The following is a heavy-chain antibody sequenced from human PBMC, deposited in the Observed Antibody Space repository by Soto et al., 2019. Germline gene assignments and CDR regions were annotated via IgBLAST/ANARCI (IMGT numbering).Heavy chain of an antibody. Sequence: SETLSLTCTVSGGSISSSSYYWGWIRQPPGKGLEWIGSIYYSGSTYYNPPLKSRVTISVDTSKNQFSLKLSSVTAADTAVYYCARAATIFGVVITLAGFDYWGQGTLVTVSS. V-gene: IGHV4-39*01. CDR3: ARAATIFGVVITLAGFDY. J-gene: IGHJ4*02. CDR2: IYYSGST. CDR1: GGSISSSSYY. D-gene: IGHD3-3*01.